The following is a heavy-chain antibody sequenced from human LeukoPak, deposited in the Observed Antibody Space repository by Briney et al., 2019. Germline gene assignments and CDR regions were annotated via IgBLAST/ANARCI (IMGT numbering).Heavy chain of an antibody. D-gene: IGHD3-22*01. CDR3: AAGSYYDSSAYYSGLWAFDI. CDR2: IVVGSGNT. J-gene: IGHJ3*02. Sequence: SVKVSCKASGLTFSTSAMQWVRQARGQRLEWIGWIVVGSGNTNYAQKFQERVTITRDMSTSTAYMELRSLRSEDTAVYYCAAGSYYDSSAYYSGLWAFDIWGQGTMVTVSS. CDR1: GLTFSTSA. V-gene: IGHV1-58*02.